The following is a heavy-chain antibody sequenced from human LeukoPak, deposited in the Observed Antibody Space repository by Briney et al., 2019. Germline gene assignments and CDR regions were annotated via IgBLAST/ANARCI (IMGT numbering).Heavy chain of an antibody. Sequence: SVKVSCKVSGYTLTELSMHWVRQAPGKGLEWMGGIIPIFGTANYAQKFQGRVTITADKSTSTAYMELSSLRSEDTAVYYCARDRPAAIGGWFDPWGQGTLVTVSS. D-gene: IGHD2-2*02. CDR3: ARDRPAAIGGWFDP. CDR2: IIPIFGTA. J-gene: IGHJ5*02. V-gene: IGHV1-69*06. CDR1: GYTLTELS.